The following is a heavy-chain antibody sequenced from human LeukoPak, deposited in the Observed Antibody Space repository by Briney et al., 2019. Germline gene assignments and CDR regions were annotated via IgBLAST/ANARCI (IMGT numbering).Heavy chain of an antibody. D-gene: IGHD6-13*01. J-gene: IGHJ5*02. CDR3: ATQLHSSWFPNWFDP. Sequence: GASVKVSRKVSGYTLTELSMHWVRQAPGKGLEWMGGFDPEDGETIYAQKFQGRVTMTEDTSTDTAYMELSSLRSEDTAVYYCATQLHSSWFPNWFDPWGQGTLVTVSS. CDR2: FDPEDGET. CDR1: GYTLTELS. V-gene: IGHV1-24*01.